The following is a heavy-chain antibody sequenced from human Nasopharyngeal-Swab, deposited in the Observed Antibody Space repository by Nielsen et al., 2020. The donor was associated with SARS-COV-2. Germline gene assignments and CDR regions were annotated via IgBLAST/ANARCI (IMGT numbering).Heavy chain of an antibody. CDR2: IYYSGST. J-gene: IGHJ5*02. D-gene: IGHD2-15*01. Sequence: SETLSLTCTVSGGSISSSSYYWGWIRQPPGKGLEWIGSIYYSGSTYYNPSLKSRVTISVDTSKNQFSLKLSSVTAADTAVYYCARDRRYCSGGSCYQRFDPWGQGTLVTVSS. CDR1: GGSISSSSYY. CDR3: ARDRRYCSGGSCYQRFDP. V-gene: IGHV4-39*07.